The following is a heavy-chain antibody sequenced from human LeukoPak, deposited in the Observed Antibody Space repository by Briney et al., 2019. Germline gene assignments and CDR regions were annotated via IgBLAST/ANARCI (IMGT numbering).Heavy chain of an antibody. V-gene: IGHV3-7*01. CDR2: IKLDGSEK. CDR1: GFTFGKYW. D-gene: IGHD2-2*01. CDR3: GRGLDRNTSPLDY. J-gene: IGHJ4*02. Sequence: GGSLRLSCVASGFTFGKYWMSWVRQAPGKGLEWVANIKLDGSEKNYVDSVKGRFTISRDNAKNSLFLQMNSLRAEDAAVYYCGRGLDRNTSPLDYWGQGTLVTVSS.